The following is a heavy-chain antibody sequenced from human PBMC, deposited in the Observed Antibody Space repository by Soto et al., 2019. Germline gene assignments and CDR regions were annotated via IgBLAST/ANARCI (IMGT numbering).Heavy chain of an antibody. CDR2: IYYSGST. J-gene: IGHJ4*02. CDR3: ARGLITGSHSSGGWYYFVS. V-gene: IGHV4-59*12. CDR1: GFTFSSYA. D-gene: IGHD6-19*01. Sequence: GSLRLSCAASGFTFSSYAMSWIRQHPGKGLEWIGYIYYSGSTYYNPSLKSRVTISVDKSKNQFSLKLSSVTAADTAVYYCARGLITGSHSSGGWYYFVSWGQGTQVTVSS.